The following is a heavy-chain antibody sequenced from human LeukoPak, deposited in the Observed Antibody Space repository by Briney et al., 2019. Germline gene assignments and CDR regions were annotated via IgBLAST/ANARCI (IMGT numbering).Heavy chain of an antibody. CDR2: ISSSSSYI. CDR3: AVGYCSGGSCYPA. CDR1: GFTFSSYS. D-gene: IGHD2-15*01. V-gene: IGHV3-21*01. J-gene: IGHJ5*02. Sequence: GGSLRLSCAASGFTFSSYSMNWVRQAPGKGLEWVSSISSSSSYIYYADSVKGRFTISRDNAKNSLYLQMNSLRAEDTAVYYCAVGYCSGGSCYPAWGQGTPVTVSS.